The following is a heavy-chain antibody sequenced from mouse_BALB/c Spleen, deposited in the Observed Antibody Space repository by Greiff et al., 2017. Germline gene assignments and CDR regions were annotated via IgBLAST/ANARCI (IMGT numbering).Heavy chain of an antibody. V-gene: IGHV5-4*02. D-gene: IGHD2-4*01. J-gene: IGHJ4*01. CDR1: GFTFSDYY. CDR3: ARSYDYDAGAMDY. CDR2: ISDGGSYT. Sequence: EVHLVESGGGLVKPGGSLKLSCAASGFTFSDYYMYWVRQTPEKRLEWVATISDGGSYTYYPDSVKGRFTISRDNAKNNLYLQMSSLKSEDTAMYYCARSYDYDAGAMDYWGQGTSVTVSS.